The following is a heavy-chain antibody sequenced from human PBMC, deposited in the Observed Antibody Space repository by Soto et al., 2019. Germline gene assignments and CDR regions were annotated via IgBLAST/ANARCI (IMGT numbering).Heavy chain of an antibody. V-gene: IGHV4-61*01. CDR3: ARGNPKYYYYGMDV. D-gene: IGHD4-4*01. J-gene: IGHJ6*02. Sequence: SETLSLTCTVSGGSVSSGSYYWSWVRQPPGKGLEWIGYIYYSGSTNYNPSLKSRVTISVDTSKNQFSLKLSSVTAADTAVYYCARGNPKYYYYGMDVWGQGTTVTVSS. CDR2: IYYSGST. CDR1: GGSVSSGSYY.